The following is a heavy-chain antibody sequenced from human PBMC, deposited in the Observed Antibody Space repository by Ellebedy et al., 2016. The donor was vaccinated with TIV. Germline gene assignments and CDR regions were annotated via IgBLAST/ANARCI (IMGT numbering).Heavy chain of an antibody. CDR3: AGGSYTPYGMDV. CDR2: SYYIGTT. CDR1: GGSVSSGSHY. J-gene: IGHJ6*02. D-gene: IGHD1-26*01. V-gene: IGHV4-61*01. Sequence: SETLSLTCTVSGGSVSSGSHYWNWIRQPPGKGLAWIGYSYYIGTTNYNPSLKSRVTISEDTSKNQFSLRLSSVTAADTAVYYCAGGSYTPYGMDVWGRGTTVIVSS.